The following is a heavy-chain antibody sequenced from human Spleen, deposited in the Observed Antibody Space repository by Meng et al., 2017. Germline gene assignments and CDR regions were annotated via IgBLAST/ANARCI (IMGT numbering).Heavy chain of an antibody. D-gene: IGHD1-26*01. CDR3: ARIGASDAFDI. V-gene: IGHV1-18*04. J-gene: IGHJ3*02. Sequence: ASVKVSCKASGYTFTDYSIHWVRQAPGQGLEWMGRISPYSGGANYAQKLQGRVTMTTDTSTSTAYMELRSLRSDDTAVYYCARIGASDAFDIWGQGTMVTVSS. CDR1: GYTFTDYS. CDR2: ISPYSGGA.